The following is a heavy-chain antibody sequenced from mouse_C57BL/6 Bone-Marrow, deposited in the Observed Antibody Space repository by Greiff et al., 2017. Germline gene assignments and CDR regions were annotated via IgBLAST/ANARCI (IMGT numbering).Heavy chain of an antibody. D-gene: IGHD1-1*01. CDR1: GYTFTNYW. Sequence: QVQLQQSGAELVRPGTSVKLSCKASGYTFTNYWIGWAKQRPGHGLEWIGDIYPGGGYTNYNEKFKGKATLTADKSSSTAYMQFSSLTSEDYAIYDGARWGYGSRLGDFEVWGKGTTVTVSS. J-gene: IGHJ1*03. CDR3: ARWGYGSRLGDFEV. V-gene: IGHV1-63*01. CDR2: IYPGGGYT.